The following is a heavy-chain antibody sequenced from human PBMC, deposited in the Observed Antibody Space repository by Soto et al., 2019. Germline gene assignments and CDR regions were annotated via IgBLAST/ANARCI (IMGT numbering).Heavy chain of an antibody. J-gene: IGHJ6*02. CDR3: ARNGTQTGHSYGMDV. CDR2: IIPIFDTA. Sequence: QVQLVQSGAELRKPGSSVKVSCKASGGTFSDFTINWVRQAPGQRLEWMGGIIPIFDTANYAEKFQGRVTITADESTSTSFMEVSSLRSEDTAVYYCARNGTQTGHSYGMDVWGQGTMVTVSS. CDR1: GGTFSDFT. V-gene: IGHV1-69*01. D-gene: IGHD1-1*01.